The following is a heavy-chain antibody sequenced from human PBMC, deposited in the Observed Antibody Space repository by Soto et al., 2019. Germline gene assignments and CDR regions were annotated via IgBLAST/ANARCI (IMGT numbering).Heavy chain of an antibody. Sequence: SETLSLTCTVSGGSISSYHWSWIRQPPGKGLEWIGYIYYSGSTNYNPSLKSRVTISVDTSKNQFSLKLSSVTAADTAVYYCARVTGSGSYGYYYYYYGMAVWAQGTTATVSS. D-gene: IGHD3-10*01. CDR1: GGSISSYH. V-gene: IGHV4-59*01. J-gene: IGHJ6*02. CDR2: IYYSGST. CDR3: ARVTGSGSYGYYYYYYGMAV.